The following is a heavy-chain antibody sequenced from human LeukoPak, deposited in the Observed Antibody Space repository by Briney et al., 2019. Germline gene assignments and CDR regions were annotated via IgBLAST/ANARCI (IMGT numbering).Heavy chain of an antibody. D-gene: IGHD1-1*01. V-gene: IGHV4-39*01. CDR3: ARRTTGTDADAFDI. CDR1: GGSISSSRYY. J-gene: IGHJ3*02. Sequence: PSETLSLTCTVSGGSISSSRYYWGWIRQPPGKGLEWIGSIYYSGSTYYNPSLKSRVTISVDTSKNQFSLKLSSVTAADTAFYYCARRTTGTDADAFDIWGQGTMVTVSS. CDR2: IYYSGST.